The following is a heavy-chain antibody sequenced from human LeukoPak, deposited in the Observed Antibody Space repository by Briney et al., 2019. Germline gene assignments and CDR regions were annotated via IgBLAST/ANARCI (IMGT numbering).Heavy chain of an antibody. J-gene: IGHJ4*02. CDR2: IYYSGSS. Sequence: PSETLSLTCTVSGCSISSYYWSWIRQPPGKGLEWIGYIYYSGSSNYNPSLKSRVTISVDTSKNQFSLKLSSVTAADTAVYYCARRGSGWYYFDYWGQGTLVTVSS. D-gene: IGHD6-19*01. CDR3: ARRGSGWYYFDY. CDR1: GCSISSYY. V-gene: IGHV4-59*08.